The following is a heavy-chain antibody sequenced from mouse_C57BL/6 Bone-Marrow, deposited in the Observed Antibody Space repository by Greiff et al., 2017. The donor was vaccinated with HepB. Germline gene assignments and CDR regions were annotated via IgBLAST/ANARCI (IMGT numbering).Heavy chain of an antibody. V-gene: IGHV5-6*01. CDR1: GFTFSSYG. CDR2: ISSGGSYT. J-gene: IGHJ4*01. D-gene: IGHD2-5*01. Sequence: EVKLVESGGDLVKPGGSLKLSCAASGFTFSSYGMSWVRQTPDKRLEWVATISSGGSYTYYPDSVKGRFTISRDNAKNTLYLQMSSLKSEDTAMYYCARHAAYYSNYGVGGWGPGTSVTVSS. CDR3: ARHAAYYSNYGVGG.